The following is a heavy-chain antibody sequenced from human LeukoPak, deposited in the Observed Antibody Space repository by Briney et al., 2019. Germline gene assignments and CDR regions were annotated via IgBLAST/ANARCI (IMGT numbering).Heavy chain of an antibody. CDR2: ISSSSSTI. D-gene: IGHD3-10*01. CDR3: ARAGFTFSDYFGSFFDY. Sequence: GGSLRLSCAASGISFSNYSMNWVRQAPGKGLEWVSHISSSSSTIYYADSVKGRFTISRDNAKNSLYLQMNSLRAEDTAVYYCARAGFTFSDYFGSFFDYWGQGTLVTVSS. V-gene: IGHV3-48*01. CDR1: GISFSNYS. J-gene: IGHJ4*02.